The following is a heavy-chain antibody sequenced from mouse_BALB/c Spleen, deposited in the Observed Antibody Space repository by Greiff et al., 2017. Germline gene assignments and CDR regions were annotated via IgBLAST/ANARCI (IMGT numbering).Heavy chain of an antibody. J-gene: IGHJ2*01. D-gene: IGHD2-14*01. CDR3: AREAYYRSGYYFDY. Sequence: QVQLKESGPGLVAPSQSLSITCTVSGFSLTSYGVHWVRQPPGKGLEWLGVIWAGGSTNYNSALMSRLSISKDNSKSQVFLKMNSLQTDDTAMYYCAREAYYRSGYYFDYWGQGTTLTVSS. V-gene: IGHV2-9*02. CDR1: GFSLTSYG. CDR2: IWAGGST.